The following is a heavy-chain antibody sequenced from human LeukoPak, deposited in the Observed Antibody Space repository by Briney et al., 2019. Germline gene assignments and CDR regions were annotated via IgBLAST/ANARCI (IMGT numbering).Heavy chain of an antibody. CDR2: INPNSGGT. Sequence: ASVKVSCKASGYTFTGYSMHWARQAPGQGLEWMGWINPNSGGTNYAQKFQGRVTMTRDTSISTAYMELSRLRSDDTAVYYCARDNVDIVATVAFAFDIWAQGTMFTVSS. V-gene: IGHV1-2*02. CDR1: GYTFTGYS. J-gene: IGHJ3*02. CDR3: ARDNVDIVATVAFAFDI. D-gene: IGHD5-12*01.